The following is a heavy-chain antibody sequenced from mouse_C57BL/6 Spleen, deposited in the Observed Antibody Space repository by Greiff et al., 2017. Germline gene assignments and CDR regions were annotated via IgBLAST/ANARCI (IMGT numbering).Heavy chain of an antibody. CDR3: ARWIYYDYVFAY. D-gene: IGHD2-4*01. J-gene: IGHJ3*01. CDR1: GYTFTDYY. CDR2: INPNNGGT. Sequence: EVQLQQSGPELVKPGASVKISCKASGYTFTDYYMNWVKQSHGKSLEWIGDINPNNGGTSYNQKFKGKATLTVDKSSSTAYMELRSLTSEDSAVYYCARWIYYDYVFAYWGQGTLVTVSA. V-gene: IGHV1-26*01.